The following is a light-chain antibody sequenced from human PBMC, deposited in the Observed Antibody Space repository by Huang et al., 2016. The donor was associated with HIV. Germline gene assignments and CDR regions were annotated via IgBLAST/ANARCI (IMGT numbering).Light chain of an antibody. CDR3: QQYNSYPYT. J-gene: IGKJ2*01. V-gene: IGKV1-5*03. CDR2: KAS. CDR1: QSISSW. Sequence: DIQMTQSPSTLSASVGDRVTITCRASQSISSWLAWYQQKPGKAPKVLIYKASRLESGVPSRFSGSGSGTEFTLTSSSLQPDDFATYYCQQYNSYPYTFGQGTKLEIK.